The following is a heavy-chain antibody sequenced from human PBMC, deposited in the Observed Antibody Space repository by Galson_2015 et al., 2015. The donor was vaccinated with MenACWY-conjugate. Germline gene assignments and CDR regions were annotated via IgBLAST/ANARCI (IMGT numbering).Heavy chain of an antibody. J-gene: IGHJ6*02. V-gene: IGHV3-7*03. CDR1: GFTFSSYW. D-gene: IGHD1-26*01. CDR2: IKQDGSEQ. Sequence: SLRLACAASGFTFSSYWMAWVRQAPGKGLEWVANIKQDGSEQYYVASVKDRFTISRDNAENSLYLDMNSLRGEDTAVFYCARVFSGSRYYSYGMDVWGQGTTVTVSS. CDR3: ARVFSGSRYYSYGMDV.